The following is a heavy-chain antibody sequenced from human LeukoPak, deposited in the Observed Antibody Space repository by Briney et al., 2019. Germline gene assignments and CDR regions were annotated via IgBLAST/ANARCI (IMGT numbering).Heavy chain of an antibody. D-gene: IGHD4-17*01. CDR3: ARHLGMTTVTPFDY. J-gene: IGHJ4*02. Sequence: PSETLSLICTVSGGSISSYYWSWIRQPPGKGLEWLGYIYYSGSTNYNPSLKSRVTISVDTSKNQSSLKLGSVTAADTAVYYCARHLGMTTVTPFDYWGQGTLVTVSS. V-gene: IGHV4-59*08. CDR2: IYYSGST. CDR1: GGSISSYY.